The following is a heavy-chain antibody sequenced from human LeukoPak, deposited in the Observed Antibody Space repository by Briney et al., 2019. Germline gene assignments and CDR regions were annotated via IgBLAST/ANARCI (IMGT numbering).Heavy chain of an antibody. J-gene: IGHJ5*02. D-gene: IGHD6-19*01. V-gene: IGHV3-30*02. CDR1: GFTVSNYA. Sequence: GGSLRLSCAPSGFTVSNYAMHWVRHAPGKGLKCVAFLSYDGSNKLFGDSVRGRFTISRDNSKNTLYLQMNSLTAEDTAVYYCAKEDIWNSGWYWFDHWGQGTLVTVSS. CDR3: AKEDIWNSGWYWFDH. CDR2: LSYDGSNK.